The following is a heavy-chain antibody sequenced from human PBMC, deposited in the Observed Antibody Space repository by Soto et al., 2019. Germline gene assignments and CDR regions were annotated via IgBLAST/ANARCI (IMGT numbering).Heavy chain of an antibody. D-gene: IGHD6-19*01. CDR2: ISYDGSNK. V-gene: IGHV3-30*18. CDR3: AKDPSSGWYGGDYYGMDV. CDR1: GFTFSSYG. Sequence: LRLSCAASGFTFSSYGMHWVRQAPGKGLEWVAVISYDGSNKYYADSVKGRFTISRDNSKNTLYLQMNSLRAEDTAVYYCAKDPSSGWYGGDYYGMDVWGQGTTVTVSS. J-gene: IGHJ6*02.